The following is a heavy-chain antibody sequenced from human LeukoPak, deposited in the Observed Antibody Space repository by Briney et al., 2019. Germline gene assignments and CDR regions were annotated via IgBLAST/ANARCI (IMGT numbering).Heavy chain of an antibody. CDR3: ARKSSGWYYFDY. V-gene: IGHV4-39*01. CDR1: GGSISSSSYY. CDR2: IYYSGST. D-gene: IGHD6-19*01. Sequence: PSETLSLTCTVSGGSISSSSYYWGWIRQPPRKGLEWIGSIYYSGSTYYNPSLKSRVTISVDTSKNQFSLKLSSVTAADTAVYYCARKSSGWYYFDYWGQGTLVTVSS. J-gene: IGHJ4*02.